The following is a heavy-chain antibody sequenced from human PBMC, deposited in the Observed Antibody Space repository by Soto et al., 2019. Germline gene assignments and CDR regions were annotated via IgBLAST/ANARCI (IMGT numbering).Heavy chain of an antibody. CDR1: GYIFTTYG. J-gene: IGHJ4*02. Sequence: QVHLVQSGAEVKKPGASVKVSCKGSGYIFTTYGITWVRQAPGQGLEWMGWISAHNGNTNYAQKLQGRVTVTRDTSMSTANMELRNLRSDDTAAYYCARGRYGDYSGQGALVTVSS. CDR2: ISAHNGNT. V-gene: IGHV1-18*01. D-gene: IGHD1-1*01. CDR3: ARGRYGDY.